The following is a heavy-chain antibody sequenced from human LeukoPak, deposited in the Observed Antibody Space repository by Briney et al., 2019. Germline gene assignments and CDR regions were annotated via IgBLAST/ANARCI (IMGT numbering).Heavy chain of an antibody. CDR3: ARRPAGTRTFDY. Sequence: GESLKISCQGSGYTFPNYWIAWVRQMPGKGLEWMGIIYGADYTTIYSPPFHGQITISADKSISTAYLQWTSLKASGTAMYYCARRPAGTRTFDYWGQGALVTVSS. CDR2: IYGADYTT. CDR1: GYTFPNYW. V-gene: IGHV5-51*01. D-gene: IGHD1-7*01. J-gene: IGHJ4*02.